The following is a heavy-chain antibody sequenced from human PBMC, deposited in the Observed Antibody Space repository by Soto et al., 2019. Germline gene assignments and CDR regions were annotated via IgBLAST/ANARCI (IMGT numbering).Heavy chain of an antibody. J-gene: IGHJ5*02. Sequence: SETLSLTCTVSGGSISSSSYYWGWIRQPPGKGLEWIGSIYYSGSTYYNPSLKSRVTISVDTSKNQFSLKLSSVTAADTAVYYCARQPPSSSWYDRWFDPWGQGTLVTVYS. CDR2: IYYSGST. CDR1: GGSISSSSYY. CDR3: ARQPPSSSWYDRWFDP. V-gene: IGHV4-39*01. D-gene: IGHD6-13*01.